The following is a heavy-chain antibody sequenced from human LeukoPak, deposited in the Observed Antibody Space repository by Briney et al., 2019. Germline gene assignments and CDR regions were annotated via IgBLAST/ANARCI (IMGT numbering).Heavy chain of an antibody. CDR1: RVSVRGRDT. CDR3: ATGYGSGWFDD. V-gene: IGHV4-31*03. J-gene: IGHJ5*02. CDR2: IDYSGKT. D-gene: IGHD3-9*01. Sequence: PKTPYLSRRISRVSVRGRDTWAWIPPHPDNGLKWIGYIDYSGKTYYKPFLQSRVIISADTSKNQFTLKVSSVTAADTAVYYCATGYGSGWFDDWGQGAVVTVSS.